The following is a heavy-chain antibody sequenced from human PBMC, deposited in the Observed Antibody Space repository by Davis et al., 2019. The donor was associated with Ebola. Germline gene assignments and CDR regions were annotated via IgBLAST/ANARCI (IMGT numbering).Heavy chain of an antibody. J-gene: IGHJ4*02. V-gene: IGHV3-15*06. CDR2: IKSKIDGGTT. CDR1: GFTFTSAW. D-gene: IGHD1-26*01. CDR3: TRGSGTYD. Sequence: GESLKISCAASGFTFTSAWMSWVRQAPGKGLEWVGRIKSKIDGGTTHYAARVKGRFSISRDDSRNTLYLQMTRLKTEDTALYFCTRGSGTYDWGQGTLVTVSS.